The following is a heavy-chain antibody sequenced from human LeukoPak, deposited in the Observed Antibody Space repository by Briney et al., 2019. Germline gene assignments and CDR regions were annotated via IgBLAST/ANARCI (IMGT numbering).Heavy chain of an antibody. J-gene: IGHJ4*02. V-gene: IGHV3-23*01. CDR2: ISGTSGTT. Sequence: GGSLRLSCAASGFTFSSYAMSWVRQAPGKGLEWVSSISGTSGTTYYADSVKGRFTISRDNSKNTLYLQMGSLRAEDMAVYYCARVRFYGFDYWGQGTLVTVSS. CDR1: GFTFSSYA. D-gene: IGHD4-17*01. CDR3: ARVRFYGFDY.